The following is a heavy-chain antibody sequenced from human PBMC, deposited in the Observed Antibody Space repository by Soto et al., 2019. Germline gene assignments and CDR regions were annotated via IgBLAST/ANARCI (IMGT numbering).Heavy chain of an antibody. CDR2: IRYDGSAS. CDR1: GFTFSNYW. CDR3: AKDRGNYGYGYYFDY. Sequence: VGSLRLSCAASGFTFSNYWMHWVRQAPGKGLVWVSRIRYDGSASTYADSVKGRFAISRDNAKNTLYLQMNSLRAEDTAVYYCAKDRGNYGYGYYFDYWGQGTLVTVSS. D-gene: IGHD3-10*01. V-gene: IGHV3-74*01. J-gene: IGHJ4*02.